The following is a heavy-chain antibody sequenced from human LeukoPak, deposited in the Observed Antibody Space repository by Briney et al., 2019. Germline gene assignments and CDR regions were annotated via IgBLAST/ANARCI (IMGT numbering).Heavy chain of an antibody. CDR2: IYYSGST. D-gene: IGHD1-1*01. J-gene: IGHJ4*02. V-gene: IGHV4-39*02. CDR3: AREWPRINWNPFDY. CDR1: GGSISSSSYY. Sequence: SETLSLTCTVSGGSISSSSYYWGWIRQPPGKGLEWIGSIYYSGSTYYNPSLKRRVTISVDTSKNQFSLKLSSVTAADTAVYYCAREWPRINWNPFDYWGQGTLVTVSS.